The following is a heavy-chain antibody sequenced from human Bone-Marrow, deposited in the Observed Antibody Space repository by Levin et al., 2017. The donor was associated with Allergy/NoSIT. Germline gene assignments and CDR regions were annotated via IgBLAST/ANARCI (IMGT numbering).Heavy chain of an antibody. CDR2: IKSKTNGETI. J-gene: IGHJ4*02. V-gene: IGHV3-15*01. Sequence: GGSLRLSCAASGFTFSDAWMSWVRQAPGKGLEWVGRIKSKTNGETIDYAAPVKGRFTISRDDSRNTLSLHMTSLKTEDAAVYYCTAAEYSSSWDFDYWGQGTQVTVSS. CDR1: GFTFSDAW. CDR3: TAAEYSSSWDFDY. D-gene: IGHD6-13*01.